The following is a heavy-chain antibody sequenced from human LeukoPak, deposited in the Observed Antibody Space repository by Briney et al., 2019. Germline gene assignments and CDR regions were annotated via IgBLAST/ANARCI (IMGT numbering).Heavy chain of an antibody. J-gene: IGHJ3*02. CDR3: ARDSRALTYYDFWSGYSSDAFDI. Sequence: SETLSLTCTVSGGSIGSYYWSWIRQPPGKGLEWIGYIYYSGSTNYNPSLKSRVTISVDTSKNQFSLKLSSVTAADTAVYYCARDSRALTYYDFWSGYSSDAFDIWGQGTMVTVSS. V-gene: IGHV4-59*01. CDR2: IYYSGST. CDR1: GGSIGSYY. D-gene: IGHD3-3*01.